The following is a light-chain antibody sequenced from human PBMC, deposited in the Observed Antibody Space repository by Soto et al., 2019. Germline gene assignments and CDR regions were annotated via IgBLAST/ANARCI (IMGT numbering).Light chain of an antibody. CDR3: LQPKAYPQT. CDR2: AAS. Sequence: IQMTQSPSSLSASVGDRLSITCRASQVITNDLGWYQQKPGKAPKRLIYAASTLQSGVPSRFSGKRSWTDFTLTINNLQPEGVAPWYGLQPKAYPQTFSEGTKVEPK. CDR1: QVITND. V-gene: IGKV1-17*02. J-gene: IGKJ1*01.